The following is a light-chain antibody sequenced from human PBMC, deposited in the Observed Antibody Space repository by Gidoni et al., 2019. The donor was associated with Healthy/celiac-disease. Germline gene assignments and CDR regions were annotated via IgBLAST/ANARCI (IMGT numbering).Light chain of an antibody. CDR1: SVS. CDR3: QSYDSSNPVV. J-gene: IGLJ2*01. Sequence: NFMLTQPHSVSESPGKTVTISCTRSSVSSPTTVIYEDNQRPSGVPDRFSGSIDSSSNSASLTISGLKTEDEADYYCQSYDSSNPVVFGGGTKLTVL. V-gene: IGLV6-57*01. CDR2: EDN.